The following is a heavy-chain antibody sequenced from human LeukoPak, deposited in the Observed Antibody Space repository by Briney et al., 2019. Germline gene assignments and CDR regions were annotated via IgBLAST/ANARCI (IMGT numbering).Heavy chain of an antibody. CDR3: ARESLVDYNFYYMDV. Sequence: GGSLRLSCAASGFTFDDYAMHWVRQAPGKGLEWVSGISWNSGSIGYADSVKGRFTISRDNAKNSLYLQMNSLRAEDTALYYCARESLVDYNFYYMDVWGKGTTVTVSS. CDR1: GFTFDDYA. CDR2: ISWNSGSI. D-gene: IGHD1-26*01. J-gene: IGHJ6*03. V-gene: IGHV3-9*01.